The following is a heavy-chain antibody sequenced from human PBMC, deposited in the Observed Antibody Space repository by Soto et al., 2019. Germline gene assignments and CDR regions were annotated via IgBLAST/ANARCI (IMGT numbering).Heavy chain of an antibody. V-gene: IGHV3-33*01. CDR2: TWYDGSNK. Sequence: QVQLVESGGGVVQPGRSLRLSCAASGFTFSSYGMHWVRQAPGKGLEWVAVTWYDGSNKYHADSVKGRFTISRDNSKNTLYLQMNSLRVEVTAVYYCARLSSSWSMDVWGQGTTVTVSS. CDR3: ARLSSSWSMDV. J-gene: IGHJ6*02. D-gene: IGHD6-13*01. CDR1: GFTFSSYG.